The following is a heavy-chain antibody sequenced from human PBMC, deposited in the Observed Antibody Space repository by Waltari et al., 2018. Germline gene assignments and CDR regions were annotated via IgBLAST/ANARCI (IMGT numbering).Heavy chain of an antibody. Sequence: EVQLVESGGGLVQPGGSLRLSCAASGFTFRSYSMNWVRQAPGKGLEWVSYISSSSSTIYYADAVKGRFTISRDNAKNSLYLQMNSLRAEDTAVYYCATVRFFSDAFDIWGQGTMVTVSS. V-gene: IGHV3-48*01. CDR2: ISSSSSTI. D-gene: IGHD3-3*01. CDR1: GFTFRSYS. CDR3: ATVRFFSDAFDI. J-gene: IGHJ3*02.